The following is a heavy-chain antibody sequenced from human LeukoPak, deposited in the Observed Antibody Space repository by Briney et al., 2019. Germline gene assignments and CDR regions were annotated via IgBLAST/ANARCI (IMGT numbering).Heavy chain of an antibody. V-gene: IGHV3-21*04. D-gene: IGHD2-2*01. CDR3: VKDRCSSTSCHDSPNWFDP. CDR1: GFDFSSYS. CDR2: ISPWSDYI. J-gene: IGHJ5*02. Sequence: PGGSLRLSCAASGFDFSSYSMNWVRQAPGKGLEWVSAISPWSDYIYYVDSVKGRFTISRDYAKNSLYLQMNSLRAEDTALYYCVKDRCSSTSCHDSPNWFDPWGQGTLVTVSS.